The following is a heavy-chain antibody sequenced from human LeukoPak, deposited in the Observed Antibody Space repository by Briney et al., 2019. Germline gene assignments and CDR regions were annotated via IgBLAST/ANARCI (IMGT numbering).Heavy chain of an antibody. J-gene: IGHJ4*02. V-gene: IGHV3-30*02. CDR3: AKDPSYDGSGYSYVPKYYFDH. CDR2: IRYDRSNK. CDR1: GFTFSSYG. D-gene: IGHD3-22*01. Sequence: GGSLRLSCAASGFTFSSYGMHWVRQAPGKGLEWVAFIRYDRSNKYYADSVKGRFTISRDNSKNTLYLQMNSLRAEDTAVYYCAKDPSYDGSGYSYVPKYYFDHWGQGTLVTVSS.